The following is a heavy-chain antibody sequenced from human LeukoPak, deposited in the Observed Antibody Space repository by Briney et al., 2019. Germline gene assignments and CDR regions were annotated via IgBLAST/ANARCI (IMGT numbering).Heavy chain of an antibody. CDR2: IYYSGST. V-gene: IGHV4-39*01. Sequence: SETLSLTCSVSGGSISSSNYYWGWIRQSPGKGLEWIGSIYYSGSTYYNPSLKSRLTISVDTSKNQFSLKLSSVTAADTAVYYCVRQKITTSAYWGQGNMVTVSS. CDR3: VRQKITTSAY. CDR1: GGSISSSNYY. J-gene: IGHJ4*02. D-gene: IGHD4-11*01.